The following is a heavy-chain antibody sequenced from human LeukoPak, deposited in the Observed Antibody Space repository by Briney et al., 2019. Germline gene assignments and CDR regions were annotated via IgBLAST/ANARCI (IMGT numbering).Heavy chain of an antibody. CDR1: GYSITSGYY. V-gene: IGHV4-38-2*02. J-gene: IGHJ4*02. CDR3: ARYCSSTTCYTRGGDY. CDR2: IYHTGNT. D-gene: IGHD2-2*02. Sequence: SETLSLTRSVSGYSITSGYYWGWIRQPPGKGLEWIGSIYHTGNTFYDPSFNSRVTISVDTSKNQFSLSLSSVTAADTAVYYCARYCSSTTCYTRGGDYWGQGTLVTVSS.